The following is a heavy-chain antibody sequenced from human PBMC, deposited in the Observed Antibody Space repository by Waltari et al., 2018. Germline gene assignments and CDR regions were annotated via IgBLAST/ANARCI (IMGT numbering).Heavy chain of an antibody. CDR2: IYHSGGT. CDR1: GYSISSGYY. V-gene: IGHV4-38-2*02. J-gene: IGHJ4*02. Sequence: QVQLQESGPGLVKPSETLSLTCAVSGYSISSGYYWGWIRQPPGKGLEWIGSIYHSGGTYYNPSLKSRVTISVDTSKNQFSLKLSSVTAADTAVYYCARDWYSSSSYYFDYWGQGTLVTVSS. D-gene: IGHD6-6*01. CDR3: ARDWYSSSSYYFDY.